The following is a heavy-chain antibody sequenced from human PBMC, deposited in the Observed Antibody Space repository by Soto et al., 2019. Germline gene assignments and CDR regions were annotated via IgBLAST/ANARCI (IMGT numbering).Heavy chain of an antibody. CDR3: SRGPNGYDFWSGLHGYYFDH. Sequence: QVQLVQSGAEVKKPGSSVKVSCKASGGTFSSYAISWVRQAPGQGLEWMGGIIPIFGTANYAQKFQGRVTITADKSTSTAYMELSSLRSEDKAVYYCSRGPNGYDFWSGLHGYYFDHWGQGTLVTVSS. J-gene: IGHJ4*02. CDR1: GGTFSSYA. CDR2: IIPIFGTA. V-gene: IGHV1-69*06. D-gene: IGHD3-3*01.